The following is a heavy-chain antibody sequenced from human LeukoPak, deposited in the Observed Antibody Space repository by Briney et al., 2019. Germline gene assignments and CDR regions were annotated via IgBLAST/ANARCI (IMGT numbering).Heavy chain of an antibody. CDR1: GYTFTSYG. CDR3: ARGRDTTMANWFDP. CDR2: INPNSGGT. V-gene: IGHV1-2*06. D-gene: IGHD5-18*01. Sequence: ASVKVSCKASGYTFTSYGISWLRQAPGQGLEWMGRINPNSGGTNYAARFQGRVTMTRDTSISTTYMELSSLTSDDTAVHYCARGRDTTMANWFDPWGQGTLVTVSS. J-gene: IGHJ5*02.